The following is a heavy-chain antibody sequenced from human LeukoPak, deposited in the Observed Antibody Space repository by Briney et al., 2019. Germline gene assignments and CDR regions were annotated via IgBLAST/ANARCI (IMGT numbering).Heavy chain of an antibody. CDR1: GYTFTSYA. CDR2: INAGNGNT. CDR3: ARDDAGYSSSFSI. Sequence: ASVKVSCRASGYTFTSYAMHWVRQAPGQRLEWMGWINAGNGNTKYSQKFQGRVTITRDTSASTAYMELSSLRSEDTAVYYCARDDAGYSSSFSIWGQGTMVTVSS. V-gene: IGHV1-3*01. J-gene: IGHJ3*02. D-gene: IGHD6-13*01.